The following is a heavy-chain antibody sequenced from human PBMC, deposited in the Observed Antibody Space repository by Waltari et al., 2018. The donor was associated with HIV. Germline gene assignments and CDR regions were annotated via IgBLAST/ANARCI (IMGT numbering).Heavy chain of an antibody. V-gene: IGHV4-38-2*01. CDR2: ASHSGGT. D-gene: IGHD3-3*01. J-gene: IGHJ2*01. CDR1: GYSINTDYY. Sequence: QVHLQESGPGLVKPSETLSLTCVVSGYSINTDYYWGWIRQPPGKGLEWIGSASHSGGTFHNASLKRRATISLDRSKNQVSRKVISVTAADTAVYCCARAGVVPALFDLWGRGTLVTVSS. CDR3: ARAGVVPALFDL.